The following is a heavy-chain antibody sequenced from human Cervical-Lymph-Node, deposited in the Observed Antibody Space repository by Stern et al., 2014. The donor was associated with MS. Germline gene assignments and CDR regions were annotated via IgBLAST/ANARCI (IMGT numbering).Heavy chain of an antibody. D-gene: IGHD3-22*01. V-gene: IGHV2-5*02. CDR1: GFSLSTSGVG. CDR3: ARNRNYYDRSDLVDY. J-gene: IGHJ4*02. Sequence: QITLKESGPTLVKPTQTLTLTCTFSGFSLSTSGVGVGWIRQPPGKALEWLALIYWDDDKRYSPSLKSRLTITKGTSKTQVVLTSTNMDPVDTATYYWARNRNYYDRSDLVDYWGQGTRGTV. CDR2: IYWDDDK.